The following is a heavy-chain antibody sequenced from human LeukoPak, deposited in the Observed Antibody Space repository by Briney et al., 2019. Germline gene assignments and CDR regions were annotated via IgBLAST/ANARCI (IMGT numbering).Heavy chain of an antibody. CDR2: ISSDGSST. Sequence: PGGSLRLSCEASGFTFSSYWMHWVRQGPGEGLVWVSRISSDGSSTNYADSVKGRFTISRDNSRNTLYLQMNSLRADDTAVYYCARNYYGLVDYWGQGTQVTVSS. CDR3: ARNYYGLVDY. J-gene: IGHJ4*02. CDR1: GFTFSSYW. D-gene: IGHD3-10*01. V-gene: IGHV3-74*01.